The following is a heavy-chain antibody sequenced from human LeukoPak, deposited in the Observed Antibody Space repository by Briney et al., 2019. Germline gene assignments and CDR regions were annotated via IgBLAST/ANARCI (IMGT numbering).Heavy chain of an antibody. V-gene: IGHV3-48*01. CDR3: ARGPPLFDP. Sequence: GGSLRLSCAASGFTFNSYAMSWVRQAPGKGLEWVSYISIDSSTIYYADSVKGRFTISRDNAKNSLYLQMNSLRAEDTAVFYCARGPPLFDPWGQGTLVTVSS. CDR2: ISIDSSTI. J-gene: IGHJ5*02. CDR1: GFTFNSYA.